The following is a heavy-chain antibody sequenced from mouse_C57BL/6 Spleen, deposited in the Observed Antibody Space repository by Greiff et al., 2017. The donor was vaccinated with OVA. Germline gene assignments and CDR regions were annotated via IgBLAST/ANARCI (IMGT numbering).Heavy chain of an antibody. CDR1: GYTFTGYW. CDR2: ILPGSGST. J-gene: IGHJ3*01. D-gene: IGHD2-3*01. Sequence: VKLQQSGAELMKPGASVKLSCKATGYTFTGYWIEWVKQRPGHGLEWIGEILPGSGSTNYNEKFKGKATFTADTSSNTAYMQLSSLTTEDSAIYCGAKNLYDGCHGFAYWGQGTLVTVSA. V-gene: IGHV1-9*01. CDR3: AKNLYDGCHGFAY.